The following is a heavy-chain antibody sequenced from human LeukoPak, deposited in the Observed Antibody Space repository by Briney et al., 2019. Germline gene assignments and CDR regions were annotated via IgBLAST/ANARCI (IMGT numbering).Heavy chain of an antibody. J-gene: IGHJ4*02. Sequence: ASVKVSCKASGYTFTSYAMHWVRQAPGQRLGWMGWINAGNGNTKYSQKFQGRVTITRDTSASTAYMELSSLRSEDTAVYYCARGQLWFGEFHFDYWGQGTLVTVSS. V-gene: IGHV1-3*01. CDR1: GYTFTSYA. CDR2: INAGNGNT. CDR3: ARGQLWFGEFHFDY. D-gene: IGHD3-10*01.